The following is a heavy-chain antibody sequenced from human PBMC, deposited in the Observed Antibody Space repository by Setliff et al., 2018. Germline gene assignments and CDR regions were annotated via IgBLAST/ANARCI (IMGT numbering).Heavy chain of an antibody. CDR1: GGSINSGVYY. Sequence: PSETLSLTCTVSGGSINSGVYYWGWIRQPPGKGLEWIGRIYHGGDTYYNASLKSRLTISVDTSKNQFSLKLRSVTAADTAVYYCARTGTYRYFDYWGREALVTSPQ. J-gene: IGHJ4*02. D-gene: IGHD1-1*01. V-gene: IGHV4-39*01. CDR3: ARTGTYRYFDY. CDR2: IYHGGDT.